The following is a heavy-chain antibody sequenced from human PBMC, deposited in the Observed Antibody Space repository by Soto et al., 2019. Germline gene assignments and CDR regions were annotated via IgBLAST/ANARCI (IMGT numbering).Heavy chain of an antibody. V-gene: IGHV4-31*03. Sequence: QVQLQESGPGLVKPSQTLSLTCTVSGGSISSGGYYWSWIRQYPGKGLEWIGYIYYSGSTYYNPSLKSRVTISVDTSKNQFSLKLSSVTAADTAVYYCARDPRGETTEPYWYFDLWGRGTLVTVSS. CDR3: ARDPRGETTEPYWYFDL. J-gene: IGHJ2*01. CDR1: GGSISSGGYY. D-gene: IGHD4-17*01. CDR2: IYYSGST.